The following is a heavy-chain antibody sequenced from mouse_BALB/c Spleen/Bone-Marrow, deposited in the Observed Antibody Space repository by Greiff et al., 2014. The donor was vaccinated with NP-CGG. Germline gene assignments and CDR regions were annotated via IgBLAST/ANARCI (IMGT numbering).Heavy chain of an antibody. CDR1: GYTFTSYV. V-gene: IGHV1-14*01. CDR3: ARGITTVGPYAMDY. J-gene: IGHJ4*01. Sequence: QQPSGPELVKPGASVKMSCKASGYTFTSYVMHWVKQKPGQGLEWIGYINPYNDGTKYNEKFKGKATLTSDKSSSTAYMELSSLASEDSAVYYCARGITTVGPYAMDYWGQGTSVTVSS. D-gene: IGHD1-1*01. CDR2: INPYNDGT.